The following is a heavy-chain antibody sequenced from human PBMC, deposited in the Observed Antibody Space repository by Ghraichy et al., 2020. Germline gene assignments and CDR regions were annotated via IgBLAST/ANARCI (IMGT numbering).Heavy chain of an antibody. Sequence: ASVKVSCKASGNTFTSYRISWVRQAPGQGLEWMGWISAYNGNTKYAQRFQGRVTMTTDTSKTTAYMELRSLRSDDTAVYYCARGVAAAGMVDYWGQGTLVTVSS. V-gene: IGHV1-18*04. CDR2: ISAYNGNT. D-gene: IGHD6-13*01. CDR1: GNTFTSYR. J-gene: IGHJ4*02. CDR3: ARGVAAAGMVDY.